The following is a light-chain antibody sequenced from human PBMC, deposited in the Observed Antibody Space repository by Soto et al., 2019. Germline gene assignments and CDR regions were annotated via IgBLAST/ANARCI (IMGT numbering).Light chain of an antibody. CDR3: AAWDDSRVV. V-gene: IGLV1-47*01. CDR2: RNN. J-gene: IGLJ2*01. Sequence: QSVLTQPPSASWTPGQRVTISCSGSSSNIGSNYVYWYQQLPGTAPKLLIYRNNQRPSGVPDRFSGSKSGTSASLAISGLRSEDEADYYCAAWDDSRVVFGGGTKLTVL. CDR1: SSNIGSNY.